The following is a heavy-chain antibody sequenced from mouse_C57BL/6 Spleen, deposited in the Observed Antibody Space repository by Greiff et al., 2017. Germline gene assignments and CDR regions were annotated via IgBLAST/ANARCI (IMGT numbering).Heavy chain of an antibody. J-gene: IGHJ3*01. Sequence: QVQLKQPGAELVMPGASVKLSCKASGYTFTSYWMHWVKQRPGQGLEWIGEIDPSDSYTNYNQKFKGKSTLTVDKSSSTAYMQLSSLTSEDSAVYCCACDYPYWGQGTLVTVSA. CDR3: ACDYPY. CDR2: IDPSDSYT. D-gene: IGHD2-4*01. V-gene: IGHV1-69*01. CDR1: GYTFTSYW.